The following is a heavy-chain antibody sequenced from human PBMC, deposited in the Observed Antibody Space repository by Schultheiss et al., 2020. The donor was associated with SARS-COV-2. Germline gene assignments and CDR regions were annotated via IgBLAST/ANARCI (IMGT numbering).Heavy chain of an antibody. Sequence: SQTLSLTCTVSGGSISSYYWSWIRQPPGKGLEWIGYIYYSGSTYYNPSLKSRVTISVDTSKNQFSLKLSSVTAADTAVYYCARLRMYYYGSGSYRSYYYGMDVWGQGTTVTVSS. CDR2: IYYSGST. CDR1: GGSISSYY. J-gene: IGHJ6*02. D-gene: IGHD3-10*01. CDR3: ARLRMYYYGSGSYRSYYYGMDV. V-gene: IGHV4-59*12.